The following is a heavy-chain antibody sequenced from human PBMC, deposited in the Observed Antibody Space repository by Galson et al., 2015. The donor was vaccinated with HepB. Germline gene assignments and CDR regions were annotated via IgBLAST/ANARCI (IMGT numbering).Heavy chain of an antibody. D-gene: IGHD6-13*01. Sequence: SVKVSCKASGFTFTSYAVQWVRQARGQRLEWIGWIVVGSGNTNYAQKFQERVTITRDMSTSTASMELSSLRSEDTAVYYCAAPGSVVQQLDPYYYYYGMDFWVQGTTVTVSS. CDR3: AAPGSVVQQLDPYYYYYGMDF. CDR2: IVVGSGNT. V-gene: IGHV1-58*01. J-gene: IGHJ6*02. CDR1: GFTFTSYA.